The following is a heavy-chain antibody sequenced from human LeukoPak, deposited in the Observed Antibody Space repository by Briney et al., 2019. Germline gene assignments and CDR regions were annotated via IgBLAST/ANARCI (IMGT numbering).Heavy chain of an antibody. CDR3: ARQERYSGSYSPQYYFDY. V-gene: IGHV5-51*01. CDR2: IYPGDSDT. Sequence: GESLKISCKGSGYSFTSYWIGWVRQMPGKGLEWMGIIYPGDSDTRYSPSFQGQVTISADKSISTAYLQRSSLKASDTAMYYCARQERYSGSYSPQYYFDYWGQGTLVTVSS. J-gene: IGHJ4*02. D-gene: IGHD1-26*01. CDR1: GYSFTSYW.